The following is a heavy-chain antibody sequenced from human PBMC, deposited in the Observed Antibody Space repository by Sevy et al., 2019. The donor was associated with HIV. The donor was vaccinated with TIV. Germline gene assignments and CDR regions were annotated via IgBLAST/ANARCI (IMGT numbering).Heavy chain of an antibody. CDR3: ANDRTRGSKRVPGMDI. J-gene: IGHJ6*01. CDR1: GFTFSSYA. Sequence: GGSLRLSCAASGFTFSSYAMSWVRQAPGKGLEWVSAISGTGGSTYYADSVKGRFTISRDNSKNTLYLQTNSLRAEDTAVYYCANDRTRGSKRVPGMDIWGQGTTVTVSS. CDR2: ISGTGGST. V-gene: IGHV3-23*01. D-gene: IGHD1-1*01.